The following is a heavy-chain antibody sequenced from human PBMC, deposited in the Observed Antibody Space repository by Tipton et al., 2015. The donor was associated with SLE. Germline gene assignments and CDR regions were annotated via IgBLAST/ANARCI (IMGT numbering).Heavy chain of an antibody. V-gene: IGHV4-34*01. CDR1: GGSFSGYY. Sequence: GLVKPSETLSLTCAVYGGSFSGYYWSWIRQPPGKGLEWIGYIYYSGSTNYNPSLKSRVTISVDTSKNQFSLKLSSVTAADTAVYYCARGSKIPSLLGIWGQGTMVTVSS. J-gene: IGHJ3*02. CDR3: ARGSKIPSLLGI. D-gene: IGHD4-11*01. CDR2: IYYSGST.